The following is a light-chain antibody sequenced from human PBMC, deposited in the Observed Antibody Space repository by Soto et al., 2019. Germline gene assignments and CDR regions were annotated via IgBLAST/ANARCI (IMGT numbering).Light chain of an antibody. CDR2: DAS. Sequence: DIQMTQSPSSLSASVGDRVTITCQASQDISNYLNWYQQKPGKAPKLLIYDASNLETGVPSRFSGSGSGTDFTFTISSLQSEDIASYYCQPYDNLPRTFGQGTKLEIK. J-gene: IGKJ2*01. CDR1: QDISNY. CDR3: QPYDNLPRT. V-gene: IGKV1-33*01.